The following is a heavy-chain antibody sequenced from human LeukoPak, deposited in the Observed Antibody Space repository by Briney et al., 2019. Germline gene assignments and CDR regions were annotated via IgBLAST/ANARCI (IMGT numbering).Heavy chain of an antibody. V-gene: IGHV4-61*02. J-gene: IGHJ5*02. CDR3: ARDLYCSGGSCYGRWFDP. Sequence: SQTLSLTCTVSGGSISSGSYYWSWIRHPAGKGLEWIGRIYSSGTTNYNPSLKSRVTISVDTSKNQFSLRLTSVTAADTAVYYCARDLYCSGGSCYGRWFDPWGQGTLVTVSS. D-gene: IGHD2-15*01. CDR1: GGSISSGSYY. CDR2: IYSSGTT.